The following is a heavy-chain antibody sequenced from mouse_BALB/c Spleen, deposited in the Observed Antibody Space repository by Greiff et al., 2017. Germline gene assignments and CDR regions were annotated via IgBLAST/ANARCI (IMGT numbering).Heavy chain of an antibody. CDR3: ARGVWDDY. V-gene: IGHV14-3*02. D-gene: IGHD4-1*01. CDR1: GFNIKDTY. Sequence: EVHLVESGAELVKPGASVKLSCTASGFNIKDTYMHWVKQRPEQGLEWIGRIDPANGNTKYDPKFQGKATITADTSSNTAYLQLSSLTSEDTAVYYCARGVWDDYWGQGTTLTVSS. CDR2: IDPANGNT. J-gene: IGHJ2*01.